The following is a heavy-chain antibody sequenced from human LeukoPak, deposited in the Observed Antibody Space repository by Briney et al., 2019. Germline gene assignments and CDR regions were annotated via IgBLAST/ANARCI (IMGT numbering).Heavy chain of an antibody. CDR1: GFTFSSYG. J-gene: IGHJ6*03. D-gene: IGHD1-14*01. V-gene: IGHV3-30*18. Sequence: PGRSLRLSCAASGFTFSSYGMHWVRQAPGKGLEWVAVISYDGSNKYYADSVKGRFTISRDNSKNTLYLQMNSLRAEDTAVYYCAKEKDSNWEPFMDVWGKGTTVTVSS. CDR2: ISYDGSNK. CDR3: AKEKDSNWEPFMDV.